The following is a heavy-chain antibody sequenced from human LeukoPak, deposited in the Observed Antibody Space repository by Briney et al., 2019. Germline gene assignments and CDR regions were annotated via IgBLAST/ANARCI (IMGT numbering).Heavy chain of an antibody. D-gene: IGHD3-10*01. CDR1: GGSFSGYY. Sequence: SETLSLTCAVYGGSFSGYYWSWIRQPPGKGLEWIGEINHSGSTNYNPSLKSRVTISVDTSKNQFSLKLSSVTAADTAVYYCARVPMYYYAGYGMDVRGKGTTVTVSS. CDR2: INHSGST. CDR3: ARVPMYYYAGYGMDV. V-gene: IGHV4-34*01. J-gene: IGHJ6*04.